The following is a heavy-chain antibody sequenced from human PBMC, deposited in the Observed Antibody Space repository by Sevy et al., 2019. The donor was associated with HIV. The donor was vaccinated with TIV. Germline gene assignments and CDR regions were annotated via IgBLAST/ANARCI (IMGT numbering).Heavy chain of an antibody. V-gene: IGHV3-9*01. CDR2: IRWNGADV. J-gene: IGHJ6*02. CDR1: GFTFDEHA. CDR3: ARSKVASVFHYYGWDV. Sequence: GGSLRLSCKTFGFTFDEHAMHWVRQAPGKGLEWVSGIRWNGADVAYADSVQGRFTPSRDNTRSSMSLAMSSLRPEDTAVYYCARSKVASVFHYYGWDVWGQGTTVTVSS.